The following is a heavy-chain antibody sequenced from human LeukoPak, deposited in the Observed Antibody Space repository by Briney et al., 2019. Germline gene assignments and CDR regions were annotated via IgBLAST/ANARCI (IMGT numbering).Heavy chain of an antibody. J-gene: IGHJ1*01. CDR1: GFTFSNAW. V-gene: IGHV3-30*02. CDR2: IRYDGSNK. Sequence: GGSLRLSCAASGFTFSNAWMSWVRQAPGKGLEWVAFIRYDGSNKYYADSVKGRFTISRDNSKNTLYLQMNSLRAEDTAVYYCAKDPSSSWSEYFQHWGQGTLVTVSS. D-gene: IGHD6-13*01. CDR3: AKDPSSSWSEYFQH.